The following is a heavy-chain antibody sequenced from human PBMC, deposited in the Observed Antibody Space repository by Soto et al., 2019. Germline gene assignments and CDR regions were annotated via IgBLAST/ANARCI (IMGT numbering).Heavy chain of an antibody. CDR1: GFTFGDYA. CDR2: IRSKAYGGTT. Sequence: PVGSLRLSCTASGFTFGDYAMSWVRQAPGKGLEWVGFIRSKAYGGTTEYAASVKGRFTISRDDSKSIAYLQMNSLKTEDTAVYYCTRQLPEDAFDIWGQGTMVTVSS. J-gene: IGHJ3*02. CDR3: TRQLPEDAFDI. V-gene: IGHV3-49*04. D-gene: IGHD1-7*01.